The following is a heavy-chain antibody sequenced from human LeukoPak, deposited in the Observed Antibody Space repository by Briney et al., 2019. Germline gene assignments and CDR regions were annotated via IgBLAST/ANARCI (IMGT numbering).Heavy chain of an antibody. CDR2: MNPNSGNI. Sequence: ASVKVSCGASGYTFTGYDINWVRQATGQGLEWMGWMNPNSGNIGYAQKFQGRVTMTTNTSISTAYMELSSLRSEDTAVYYCTRGYGGNDYWGQGTLITVSS. D-gene: IGHD4-23*01. V-gene: IGHV1-8*01. CDR1: GYTFTGYD. J-gene: IGHJ4*02. CDR3: TRGYGGNDY.